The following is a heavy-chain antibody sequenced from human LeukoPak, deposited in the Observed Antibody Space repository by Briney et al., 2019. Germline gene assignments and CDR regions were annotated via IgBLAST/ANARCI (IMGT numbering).Heavy chain of an antibody. CDR3: ARTSHGQWLRYRFDY. CDR2: IIPILGIA. J-gene: IGHJ4*02. V-gene: IGHV1-69*04. CDR1: GGTFSRYA. Sequence: GASVTVSCKASGGTFSRYAISRVRQAPGHALEWLGSIIPILGIANYAQKFQGRVTITADKSTSTAYMELSSLRSEDTAVYYCARTSHGQWLRYRFDYWGQGTLVTVSS. D-gene: IGHD5-12*01.